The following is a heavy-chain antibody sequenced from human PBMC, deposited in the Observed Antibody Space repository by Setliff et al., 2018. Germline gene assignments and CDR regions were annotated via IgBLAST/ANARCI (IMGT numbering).Heavy chain of an antibody. CDR1: GYTFSSYA. CDR3: ARSPALLGIVYLDP. Sequence: ASVKVSCKASGYTFSSYAMGWMRQAPGQRLEWMGWISAYNGNTNYAQNLQGRVTMTRDTSTSTAYMELRSLRSEDTAVYYCARSPALLGIVYLDPWGQGTRVTVSS. CDR2: ISAYNGNT. V-gene: IGHV1-18*01. D-gene: IGHD2-15*01. J-gene: IGHJ5*02.